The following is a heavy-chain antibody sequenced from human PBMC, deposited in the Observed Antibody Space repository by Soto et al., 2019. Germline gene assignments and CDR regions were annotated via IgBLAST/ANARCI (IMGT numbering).Heavy chain of an antibody. CDR2: IIPIFGTA. CDR3: ARNGVRGGPGDNWFDP. V-gene: IGHV1-69*01. Sequence: QVQLVQSGAEVKKPGSSVKVSCKASGGTFSSYAISWVRQAPGPGIEWLGGIIPIFGTANYAQKFQGRVTITAGESTSTADRELSSLRSEDTAVYYGARNGVRGGPGDNWFDPWGQGTLVTVSS. CDR1: GGTFSSYA. J-gene: IGHJ5*02. D-gene: IGHD3-10*01.